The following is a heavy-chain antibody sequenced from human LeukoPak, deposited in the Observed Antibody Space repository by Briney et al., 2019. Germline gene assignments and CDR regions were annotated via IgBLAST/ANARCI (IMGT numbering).Heavy chain of an antibody. D-gene: IGHD3-3*01. J-gene: IGHJ4*02. V-gene: IGHV3-9*03. Sequence: GGSLRLSCAASGFTFDDYAMHWVRQAPGKGLEWVSGISWNSGSIGYADSVKGRFTISRDNAKNSLYLQMNSLRAEDMALYYCAKDLYGFWSGLPFDYWGQGTLVTVSS. CDR3: AKDLYGFWSGLPFDY. CDR1: GFTFDDYA. CDR2: ISWNSGSI.